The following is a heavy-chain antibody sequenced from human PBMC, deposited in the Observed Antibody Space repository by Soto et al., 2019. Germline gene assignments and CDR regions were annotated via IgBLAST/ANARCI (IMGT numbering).Heavy chain of an antibody. CDR2: ISVYNGNK. Sequence: QVQLVQSGAEVKKPGTSVKVSCKASGYTFSSYGISWVRQGPGQGLEWMGWISVYNGNKMYAQKFQGRVTMTTDTSTSTAYMELRSLRSDDTAVYYCARDCSGGSCSTAYWGQGTLVTVSS. D-gene: IGHD2-15*01. CDR1: GYTFSSYG. V-gene: IGHV1-18*01. CDR3: ARDCSGGSCSTAY. J-gene: IGHJ4*02.